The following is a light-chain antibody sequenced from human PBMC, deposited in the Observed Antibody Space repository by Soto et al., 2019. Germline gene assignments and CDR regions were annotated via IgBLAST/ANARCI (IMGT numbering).Light chain of an antibody. CDR2: EVS. V-gene: IGLV2-8*01. Sequence: QSALTHLPPASGSPGHSFTIPAPGTTRDVGAYNYVSWYQQYPGKAPKLMIYEVSKRPSGVPDRFSGSKSGKTASLTVSGLQPEDEADYYCTSYAGSNIWVFGGGTKVTVL. CDR3: TSYAGSNIWV. J-gene: IGLJ3*02. CDR1: TRDVGAYNY.